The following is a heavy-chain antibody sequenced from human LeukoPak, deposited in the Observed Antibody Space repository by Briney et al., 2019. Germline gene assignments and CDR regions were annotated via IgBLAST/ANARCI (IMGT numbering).Heavy chain of an antibody. CDR2: ISSSGSTI. CDR3: ARENRYWYYYGMDV. J-gene: IGHJ6*02. D-gene: IGHD2-15*01. Sequence: PGGSLRLSCAASGFTFSDYYMSWIRQAPGKGLEWVSYISSSGSTIYYADSVKGRFTISRDNAKNSLFLQTNSLRAEDTAVYYCARENRYWYYYGMDVWGQGTTVTVSS. V-gene: IGHV3-11*01. CDR1: GFTFSDYY.